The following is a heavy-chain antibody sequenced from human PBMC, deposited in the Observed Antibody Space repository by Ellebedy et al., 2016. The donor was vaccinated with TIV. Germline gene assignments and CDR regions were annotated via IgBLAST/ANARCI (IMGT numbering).Heavy chain of an antibody. CDR1: SGSISGYY. CDR2: MYDSEHI. Sequence: ESLKISXTVSSGSISGYYWNWIRQPPGKGLEWIGYMYDSEHIDYNPSLRSRVTLSIDTSKNQFSLKLSSVTAADTAVYYCARSKKGDSSGWYFWFDPWGQGTLVTVSS. J-gene: IGHJ5*02. CDR3: ARSKKGDSSGWYFWFDP. V-gene: IGHV4-59*01. D-gene: IGHD6-19*01.